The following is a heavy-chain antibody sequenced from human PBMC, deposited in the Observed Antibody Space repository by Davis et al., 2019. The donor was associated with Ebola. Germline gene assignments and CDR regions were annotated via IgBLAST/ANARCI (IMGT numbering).Heavy chain of an antibody. Sequence: ASVKVSCKASGYTFNSHGISWVRQAPGQGLEWMGWISAYNGNTNYAQKLQGRVTMSTDTSTSTAYMELRSLRSDDTAVYYCARVIQSEDAFDIWGQGTLVTVSS. CDR2: ISAYNGNT. CDR3: ARVIQSEDAFDI. D-gene: IGHD3-16*01. V-gene: IGHV1-18*01. J-gene: IGHJ4*02. CDR1: GYTFNSHG.